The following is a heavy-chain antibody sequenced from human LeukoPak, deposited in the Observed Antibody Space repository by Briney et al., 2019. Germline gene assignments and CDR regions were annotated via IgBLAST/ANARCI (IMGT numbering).Heavy chain of an antibody. V-gene: IGHV3-23*01. CDR1: GFTFSSYG. CDR2: ISGSGGST. J-gene: IGHJ3*01. D-gene: IGHD2-2*02. Sequence: GALRLSCAASGFTFSSYGMSWVRQAPGKGLECVSTISGSGGSTYYADSVKGRFTISRDNSKNTLYLEMNSLRAEDTAVYYCAKRAAISSGYFDGWGQGTMVTVSS. CDR3: AKRAAISSGYFDG.